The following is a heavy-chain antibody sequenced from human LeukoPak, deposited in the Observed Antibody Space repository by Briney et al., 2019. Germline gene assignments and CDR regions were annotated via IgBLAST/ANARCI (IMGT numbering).Heavy chain of an antibody. CDR3: VRDRLDFWSGYQPGPFFDY. CDR1: GGSISRSS. D-gene: IGHD3-3*01. Sequence: SETLSLTCTVSGGSISRSSWSWIRQPAGKGLEWIGRFYTNGSTNYNPSLKSRVTMSVDKSRNQFSLRLRSVTAADTAVYYCVRDRLDFWSGYQPGPFFDYWGQGTLVTVSS. CDR2: FYTNGST. J-gene: IGHJ4*02. V-gene: IGHV4-4*07.